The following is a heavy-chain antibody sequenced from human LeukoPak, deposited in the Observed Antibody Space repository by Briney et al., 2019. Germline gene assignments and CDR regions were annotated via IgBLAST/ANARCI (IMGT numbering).Heavy chain of an antibody. D-gene: IGHD3-3*01. V-gene: IGHV3-23*01. CDR3: AKPRYYDFWSGSGFDY. J-gene: IGHJ4*02. CDR1: GFTLSSYA. CDR2: ISGSGGST. Sequence: PGGSLRLSCAASGFTLSSYAMSWVRQAPGKGLEWVSAISGSGGSTYYADSVKGRFTISRDNSKNTLYLQMNSLRAEDTAVYYCAKPRYYDFWSGSGFDYWGQGTLVTVSS.